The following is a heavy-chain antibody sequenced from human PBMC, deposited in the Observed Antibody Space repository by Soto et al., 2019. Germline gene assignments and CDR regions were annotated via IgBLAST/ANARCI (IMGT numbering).Heavy chain of an antibody. D-gene: IGHD3-10*01. CDR1: GFTVSNVG. CDR3: ARDELIVRGVRYGMDV. J-gene: IGHJ6*02. V-gene: IGHV3-33*01. Sequence: QVQLVESGGGVVQPGGSLRLSCTASGFTVSNVGMHWVRQAPGKGLEWVAIIWYDGSKTFYGDAVKGRFTISRDTSKNTLYLQMNNLIAEETAVYYCARDELIVRGVRYGMDVWGQGTTVTVS. CDR2: IWYDGSKT.